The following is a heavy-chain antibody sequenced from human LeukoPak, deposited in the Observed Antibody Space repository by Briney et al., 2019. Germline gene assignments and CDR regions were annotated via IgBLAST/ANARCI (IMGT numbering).Heavy chain of an antibody. J-gene: IGHJ6*03. CDR3: AKARDYYYMDV. CDR2: IRYDESNK. Sequence: PGGSLRLSCAASGFTFSSYGMHWVRQAPGKGLEWVAFIRYDESNKYYADSVKGRFTISRDNSKNTLYLQMNSLRAEDTAVYYCAKARDYYYMDVWGIGTTVTVSS. CDR1: GFTFSSYG. V-gene: IGHV3-30*02.